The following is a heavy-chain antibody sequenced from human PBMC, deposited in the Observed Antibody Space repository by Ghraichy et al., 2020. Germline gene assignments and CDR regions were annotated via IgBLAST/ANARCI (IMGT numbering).Heavy chain of an antibody. CDR2: ITSSSRTI. CDR3: ARGSTVVRFYYYDGMDV. J-gene: IGHJ6*02. Sequence: GALNISCVGSGFTFSSYSMNWVRQSPGKGLEWVSYITSSSRTIFYADSVKGRFTISRDNAQNSLYLQMNSLRDEDTAVYYCARGSTVVRFYYYDGMDVWGQGTTVTVSS. D-gene: IGHD4-23*01. CDR1: GFTFSSYS. V-gene: IGHV3-48*02.